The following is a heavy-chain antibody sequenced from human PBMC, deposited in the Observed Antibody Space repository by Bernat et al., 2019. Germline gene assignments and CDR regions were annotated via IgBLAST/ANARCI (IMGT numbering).Heavy chain of an antibody. Sequence: QVQLQQWGAGLLKPSETLSLTCAVYGGSFSDYYWGWIRQSPGKGLEWIGEINHSGRTSYNPSLRSRATISVDTSKDQLSLKLSSVTAADTAMYYCARTAEMTTICYFDCWGQGTLVTVSS. D-gene: IGHD5-24*01. CDR3: ARTAEMTTICYFDC. J-gene: IGHJ4*02. CDR2: INHSGRT. V-gene: IGHV4-34*01. CDR1: GGSFSDYY.